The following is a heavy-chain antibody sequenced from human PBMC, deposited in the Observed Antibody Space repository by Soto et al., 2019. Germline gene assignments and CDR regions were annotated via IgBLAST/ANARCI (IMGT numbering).Heavy chain of an antibody. D-gene: IGHD1-26*01. V-gene: IGHV3-30*18. CDR2: ISYDGSQK. J-gene: IGHJ6*02. Sequence: QPGGSLRLSCEASGFTFSSYGMHWVRQAPGKGLEWVALISYDGSQKYSADSAQGRFTISRDNSKNTMYLQMNSLRGEDTAVYYCAKDLVGGVRYYYGMDVWGQGTTVTVSS. CDR3: AKDLVGGVRYYYGMDV. CDR1: GFTFSSYG.